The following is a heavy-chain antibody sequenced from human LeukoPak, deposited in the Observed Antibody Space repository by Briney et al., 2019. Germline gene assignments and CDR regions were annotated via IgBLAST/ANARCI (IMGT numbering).Heavy chain of an antibody. CDR2: IYSGGST. Sequence: GGSLRLSCAASGFTVSSNYMSWVRQAPGKGLEWVSVIYSGGSTYYADSVKGRFTISRDNSKNTLHLQMSSLRAEDTAVYYCGRRQDFWSAYYHPDFDYWGQGALVTVSS. D-gene: IGHD3-3*01. J-gene: IGHJ4*02. V-gene: IGHV3-66*01. CDR3: GRRQDFWSAYYHPDFDY. CDR1: GFTVSSNY.